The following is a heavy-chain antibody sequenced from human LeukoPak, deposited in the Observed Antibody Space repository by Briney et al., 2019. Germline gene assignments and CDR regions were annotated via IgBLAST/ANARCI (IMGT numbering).Heavy chain of an antibody. CDR1: GFTFSSYA. D-gene: IGHD1-26*01. V-gene: IGHV3-30-3*01. Sequence: PGGSLRLSCAASGFTFSSYAMHWVRQAPGKGLEWVAVISYDGSNKYYADSVKGRFTISRDNSKNTLYLQKNSLRAEDTAVYYCAREFVRWELLGGYWGQGTLVTVSS. CDR3: AREFVRWELLGGY. CDR2: ISYDGSNK. J-gene: IGHJ4*02.